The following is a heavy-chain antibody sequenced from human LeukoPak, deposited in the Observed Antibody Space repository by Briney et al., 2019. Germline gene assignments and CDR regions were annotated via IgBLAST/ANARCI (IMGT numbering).Heavy chain of an antibody. CDR3: AKDLKPAAGPFDY. J-gene: IGHJ4*02. CDR1: GFTFTSYA. D-gene: IGHD6-13*01. CDR2: ISGSGGST. Sequence: GGSLRLSCAASGFTFTSYAMSWVRQAPGKGLEWVSAISGSGGSTYYAVSVKGRFTISRDRSKNTLYLQMNSLRAEDTAVYYCAKDLKPAAGPFDYWGQGTLVTVSS. V-gene: IGHV3-23*01.